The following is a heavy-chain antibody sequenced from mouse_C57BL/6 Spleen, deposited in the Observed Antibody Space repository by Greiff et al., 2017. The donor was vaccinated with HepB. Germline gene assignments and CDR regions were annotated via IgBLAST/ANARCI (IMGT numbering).Heavy chain of an antibody. J-gene: IGHJ4*01. D-gene: IGHD2-5*01. Sequence: EVHLVESGGDLVKPGGSLKLSCAASGFTFSSYGMSWVRQTPDKRLEWVATISSGGSYTYYPDSVKGRFTISRDNAKNTLYLQMSSLKSEDTAMYYCARRYYSNSDYAMDYWGQGTSVTVSS. CDR1: GFTFSSYG. CDR2: ISSGGSYT. CDR3: ARRYYSNSDYAMDY. V-gene: IGHV5-6*01.